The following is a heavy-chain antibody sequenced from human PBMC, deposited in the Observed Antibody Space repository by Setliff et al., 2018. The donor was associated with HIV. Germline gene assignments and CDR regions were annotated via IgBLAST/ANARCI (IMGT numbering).Heavy chain of an antibody. D-gene: IGHD4-17*01. CDR2: ISGYNGNT. Sequence: ASVKVSCKASGYTFINYGVTWVRQAPGQGLEWMGWISGYNGNTNYAQKFQGRVTMTTDTSTNTAYMELRSLRSDDTAVYYCARGQIIVARSSSTVTAIDYWGQGALVTV. CDR3: ARGQIIVARSSSTVTAIDY. CDR1: GYTFINYG. J-gene: IGHJ4*02. V-gene: IGHV1-18*01.